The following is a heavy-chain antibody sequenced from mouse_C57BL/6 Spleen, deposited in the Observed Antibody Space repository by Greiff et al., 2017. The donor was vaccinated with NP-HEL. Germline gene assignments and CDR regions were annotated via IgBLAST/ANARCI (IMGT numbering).Heavy chain of an antibody. CDR3: ARRQLRLGGFAY. Sequence: QVQLQQSGAELVKPGASVKLSCKASGYTFTSYWMQWVKQRPGQGLEWIGEIDPSDSYTNYNQKFKGKATLTVDTSSSTAYIQLSSLTSEDSAVYYCARRQLRLGGFAYWGQGTLVTVSA. D-gene: IGHD3-2*02. V-gene: IGHV1-50*01. J-gene: IGHJ3*01. CDR2: IDPSDSYT. CDR1: GYTFTSYW.